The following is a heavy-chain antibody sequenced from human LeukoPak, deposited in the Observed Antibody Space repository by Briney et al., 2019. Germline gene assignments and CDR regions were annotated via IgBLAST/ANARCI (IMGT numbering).Heavy chain of an antibody. D-gene: IGHD3-10*01. J-gene: IGHJ4*02. CDR2: MNPNSGNT. V-gene: IGHV1-8*01. CDR3: ARGPGVRGVINNY. Sequence: WASVKVSCTASGYTFTSYAINWVRQATGQGLEWMGWMNPNSGNTGYAPKFQGRATMTRNTSISTAYMELSSLRSEDTAVYYCARGPGVRGVINNYWGQGTLVTVSS. CDR1: GYTFTSYA.